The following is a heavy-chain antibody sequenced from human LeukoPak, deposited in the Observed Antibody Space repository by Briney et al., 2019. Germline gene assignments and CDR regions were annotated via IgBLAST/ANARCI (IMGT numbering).Heavy chain of an antibody. CDR1: GGSVSAYY. J-gene: IGHJ5*02. CDR3: ARAPSDWGATNWFDP. D-gene: IGHD7-27*01. V-gene: IGHV4-59*02. CDR2: IYRSGIT. Sequence: SETLSLTCTVSGGSVSAYYWNWIRQPPGKGLEWIGFIYRSGITSYNPSLKSRVTISIDTSKNDFSLNLTSVTAAGTAVYYCARAPSDWGATNWFDPWGHGTLVTVSS.